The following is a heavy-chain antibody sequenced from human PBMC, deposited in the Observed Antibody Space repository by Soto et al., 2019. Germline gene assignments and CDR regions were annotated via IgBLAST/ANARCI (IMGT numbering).Heavy chain of an antibody. Sequence: SVKVSCKASGGTFSSYAISWVRQAPGQGLELMGGIIPIFGTANYAQKFQGRVTITADESTSTAYMELSSLRSEDTAVYYCARDHPPYYYGSGSRYYYRMDVCGQGTTVTFYS. J-gene: IGHJ6*02. V-gene: IGHV1-69*13. CDR1: GGTFSSYA. CDR3: ARDHPPYYYGSGSRYYYRMDV. CDR2: IIPIFGTA. D-gene: IGHD3-10*01.